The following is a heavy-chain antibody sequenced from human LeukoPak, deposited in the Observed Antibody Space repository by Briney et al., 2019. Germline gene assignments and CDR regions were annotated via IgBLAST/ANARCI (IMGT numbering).Heavy chain of an antibody. V-gene: IGHV4-30-2*01. CDR1: IVSVNSGGSS. Sequence: SQTLSLTCAGSIVSVNSGGSSWSWIRQPPGQGLEWIGHIYHSGSTYYSPSLKSRVTISLDRSKNQFSLRLTSVTAADTAVYYCARRGYDASSAFNIWGQGTLVTVSS. CDR3: ARRGYDASSAFNI. CDR2: IYHSGST. J-gene: IGHJ3*02. D-gene: IGHD3-22*01.